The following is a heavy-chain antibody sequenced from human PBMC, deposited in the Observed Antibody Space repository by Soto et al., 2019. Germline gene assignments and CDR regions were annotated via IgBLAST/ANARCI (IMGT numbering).Heavy chain of an antibody. J-gene: IGHJ4*02. CDR3: ARTGLAAAYDY. Sequence: ASVKVSCKASGGTFSSYAISWVRQAPGQGLEWMGGIIPIFGTANYAQKFQGRVTITADKSXSTAYMELSSLRSEDTAVYYCARTGLAAAYDYWGQGTLVTVYS. CDR1: GGTFSSYA. CDR2: IIPIFGTA. V-gene: IGHV1-69*06. D-gene: IGHD6-13*01.